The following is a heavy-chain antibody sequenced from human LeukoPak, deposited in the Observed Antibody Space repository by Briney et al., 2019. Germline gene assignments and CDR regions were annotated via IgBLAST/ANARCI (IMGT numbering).Heavy chain of an antibody. V-gene: IGHV3-23*01. CDR2: ISGSGGST. J-gene: IGHJ4*02. CDR3: ANEGRTYYDFWSGYFTPSGCFDY. CDR1: GFTVSSNY. D-gene: IGHD3-3*01. Sequence: PGGSLRLSCAASGFTVSSNYMSWVRQAPGKGLEWVSAISGSGGSTYYADSVKGRFTISRDNSKNTLYLQMNSLRAEDTAVYYCANEGRTYYDFWSGYFTPSGCFDYWGQGTLVTVSS.